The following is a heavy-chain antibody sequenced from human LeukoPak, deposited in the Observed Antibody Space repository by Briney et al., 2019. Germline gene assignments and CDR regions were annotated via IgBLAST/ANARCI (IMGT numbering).Heavy chain of an antibody. CDR3: ARGAPYFDY. D-gene: IGHD4/OR15-4a*01. CDR1: GYTFTSYG. J-gene: IGHJ4*02. V-gene: IGHV1-18*01. CDR2: ISAYNGNT. Sequence: ASVKVSCKASGYTFTSYGISWVRQAPGQGLEWMGWISAYNGNTNYAQKLQGRVTMTRDMSTSTVYMELSSLRSEDTAVYYCARGAPYFDYWGQGTLVTVSS.